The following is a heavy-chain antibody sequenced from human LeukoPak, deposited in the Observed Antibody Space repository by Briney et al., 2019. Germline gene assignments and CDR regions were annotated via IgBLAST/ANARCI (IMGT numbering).Heavy chain of an antibody. V-gene: IGHV1-2*02. CDR3: AVGGTGYYTFDY. CDR1: GYTFTGYY. J-gene: IGHJ4*02. D-gene: IGHD3/OR15-3a*01. CDR2: INPNSGGT. Sequence: ASVKVSCKASGYTFTGYYMYWVRQAPGQGLEWMGWINPNSGGTNYAQKFQGRVTMTRDTSISTGYMELGRLKSDDTAVYYCAVGGTGYYTFDYWGQGTLVTVSS.